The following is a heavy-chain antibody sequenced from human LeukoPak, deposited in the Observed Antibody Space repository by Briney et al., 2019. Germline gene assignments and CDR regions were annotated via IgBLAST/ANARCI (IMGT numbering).Heavy chain of an antibody. CDR1: GGSISGYF. CDR3: ARHAYGGDAFDI. CDR2: IYYNGGT. D-gene: IGHD4-17*01. Sequence: SETLSLTCTVSGGSISGYFWSWIRQPPGKGLEWIAYIYYNGGTDYNPSLKSRVTISADTSKNKFSLKVNSVTAADTAVYYCARHAYGGDAFDIWGQGTMVTVSS. J-gene: IGHJ3*02. V-gene: IGHV4-59*08.